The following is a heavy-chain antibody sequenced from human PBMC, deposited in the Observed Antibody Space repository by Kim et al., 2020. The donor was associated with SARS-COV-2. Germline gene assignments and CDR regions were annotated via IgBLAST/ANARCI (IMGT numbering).Heavy chain of an antibody. Sequence: HQCRVTISVDTSKNQFSLKLSSVTAADTAVYYCASPSIYCSSTSCPFDYWGQGTLVTVSS. D-gene: IGHD2-2*01. J-gene: IGHJ4*02. V-gene: IGHV4-39*01. CDR3: ASPSIYCSSTSCPFDY.